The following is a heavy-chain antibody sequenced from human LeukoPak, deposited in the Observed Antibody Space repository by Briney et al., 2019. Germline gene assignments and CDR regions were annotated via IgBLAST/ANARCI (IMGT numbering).Heavy chain of an antibody. J-gene: IGHJ4*02. CDR1: GFTFSSYS. CDR2: ICSSSSYI. D-gene: IGHD3-10*01. V-gene: IGHV3-21*01. Sequence: GGSLRLSCAASGFTFSSYSMNWVRHAPGKGLEWVSYICSSSSYIYYEDSVKGRFTIARDNAKNSLYLQMNSLRAEDTAVYYCARLPGIRFGDTDFDYWGQGTLVTVSS. CDR3: ARLPGIRFGDTDFDY.